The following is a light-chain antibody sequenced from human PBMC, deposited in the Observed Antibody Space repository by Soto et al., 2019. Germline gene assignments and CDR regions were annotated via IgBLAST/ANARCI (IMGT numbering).Light chain of an antibody. CDR2: IGD. V-gene: IGLV1-47*02. Sequence: QSALTQPPSASSTPGQTVTISCSGSTSNIGTFYVYWYQHLPGTAPKLLIYIGDQRASGVSDRFSGSKSGTSASLAISGLRSDDEAEYYCAAWDDNLNAYVFGSGTKLTVL. J-gene: IGLJ1*01. CDR1: TSNIGTFY. CDR3: AAWDDNLNAYV.